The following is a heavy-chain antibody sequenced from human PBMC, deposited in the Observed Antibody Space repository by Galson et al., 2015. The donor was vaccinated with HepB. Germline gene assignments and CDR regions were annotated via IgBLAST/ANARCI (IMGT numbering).Heavy chain of an antibody. J-gene: IGHJ4*02. D-gene: IGHD6-13*01. CDR2: INEAGTRR. CDR1: GFSCSNTW. Sequence: SLSLSCAASGFSCSNTWMSGGRQAPGKGLEWVANINEAGTRRDYVDSVKGRFTIYRDNTKDSLSLQMNNLRGDDTAVYYCAAAAEWGQGTLVTVSS. V-gene: IGHV3-7*03. CDR3: AAAAE.